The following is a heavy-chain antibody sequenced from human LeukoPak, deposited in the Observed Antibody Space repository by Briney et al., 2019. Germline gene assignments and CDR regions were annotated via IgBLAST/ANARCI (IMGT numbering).Heavy chain of an antibody. CDR1: GITFSNAC. CDR2: INSKTDGGTT. J-gene: IGHJ4*02. V-gene: IGHV3-15*01. Sequence: KTGGSLRLSCAASGITFSNACMTCVRQAPGKGLEWVGRINSKTDGGTTDYAAPVKGRFTISRDDSKNTLYLQMNSLKTEDTAVYYCATFWATTVVSVDSWGQGTLVTVSS. CDR3: ATFWATTVVSVDS. D-gene: IGHD4-23*01.